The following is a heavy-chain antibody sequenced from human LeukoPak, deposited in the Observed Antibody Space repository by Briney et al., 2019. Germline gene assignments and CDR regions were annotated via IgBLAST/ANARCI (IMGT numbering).Heavy chain of an antibody. CDR3: AKAEYSSPRGAFDI. V-gene: IGHV1-46*01. J-gene: IGHJ3*02. CDR1: GYTFTSYY. Sequence: EASVKLSCKSSGYTFTSYYMHWVRQAPGQGLEWMGIINPSGGSTSYAQKFQGRVTMTRDMSTSTVYMELSSLRSEDTPVYYCAKAEYSSPRGAFDIWGQGTMVTVSS. CDR2: INPSGGST. D-gene: IGHD2/OR15-2a*01.